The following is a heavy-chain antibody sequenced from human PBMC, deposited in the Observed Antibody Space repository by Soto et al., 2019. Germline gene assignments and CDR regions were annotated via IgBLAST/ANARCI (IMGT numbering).Heavy chain of an antibody. J-gene: IGHJ5*02. CDR2: IYYSGST. Sequence: SETLSLTCTVSGGSTSSYYWSWIRQPPGKGLERIGYIYYSGSTNYNPSLKSRVTISVDTSKNQFSLKLSSVTAADTAVYYCARDRALDDFWSGYPRGFDPWGQGTLVTVSS. V-gene: IGHV4-59*01. D-gene: IGHD3-3*01. CDR1: GGSTSSYY. CDR3: ARDRALDDFWSGYPRGFDP.